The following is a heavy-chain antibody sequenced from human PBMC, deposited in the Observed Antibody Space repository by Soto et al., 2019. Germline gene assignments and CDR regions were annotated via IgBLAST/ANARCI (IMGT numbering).Heavy chain of an antibody. CDR1: GGSISRGGYY. CDR2: LYYTGST. V-gene: IGHV4-31*03. Sequence: QVQLQESGPGLVKPSQTLSLTCSVSGGSISRGGYYWSWIRQHPGKGLEWIGYLYYTGSTSYNPSLKRRPTLSVDTSKDQFSLKLSSVTAADTAVYYCERFPGWPTYYFDYWGHGTLVTVSS. CDR3: ERFPGWPTYYFDY. J-gene: IGHJ4*01. D-gene: IGHD6-19*01.